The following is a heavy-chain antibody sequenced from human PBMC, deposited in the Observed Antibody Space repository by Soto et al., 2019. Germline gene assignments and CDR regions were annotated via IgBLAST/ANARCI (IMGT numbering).Heavy chain of an antibody. V-gene: IGHV3-74*01. J-gene: IGHJ4*02. D-gene: IGHD4-17*01. CDR2: LNSDGTYA. CDR1: GFNFSVYW. Sequence: GGSLRLSCAASGFNFSVYWMHWVRQAPGKGLVWVARLNSDGTYASSADSVKGRLTISRDNAMNTLYLQLNSLRAEDTAVYYCARGGAYGDYRSDFWGQGTLVTVSS. CDR3: ARGGAYGDYRSDF.